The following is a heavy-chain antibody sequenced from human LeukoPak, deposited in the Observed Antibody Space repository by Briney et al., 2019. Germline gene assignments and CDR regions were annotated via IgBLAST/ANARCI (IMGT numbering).Heavy chain of an antibody. CDR3: ARLPDQATPGDY. J-gene: IGHJ4*02. V-gene: IGHV5-10-1*01. D-gene: IGHD2-2*01. CDR1: GYSFISYW. Sequence: GESLKISCKGSGYSFISYWINWVRQMPGKGLEWMGNIDPSDSYTNYSPSFQGHVTISADKSISTAYLQWSSLKASDTAMYYCARLPDQATPGDYWGQGTLVTVSS. CDR2: IDPSDSYT.